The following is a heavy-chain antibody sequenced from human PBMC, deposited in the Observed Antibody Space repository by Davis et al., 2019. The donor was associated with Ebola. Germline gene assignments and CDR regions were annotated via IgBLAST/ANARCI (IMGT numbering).Heavy chain of an antibody. J-gene: IGHJ4*02. CDR2: ISSSSSTI. CDR3: YSSDGY. Sequence: GESLKISCAASGFTFSSYSMNWVRQAPGKRLEWVSYISSSSSTIYYADSVKGRFTISRDNAKTSLDLQMNSLSAEDTAVYYCYSSDGYWGQGTLVTVSS. V-gene: IGHV3-48*01. D-gene: IGHD6-19*01. CDR1: GFTFSSYS.